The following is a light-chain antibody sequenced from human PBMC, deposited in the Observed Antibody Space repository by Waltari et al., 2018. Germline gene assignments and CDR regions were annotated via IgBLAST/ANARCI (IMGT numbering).Light chain of an antibody. Sequence: EIVLTQSPGTLSLSPGKRATLSCRASQSVSRTLAWYQQKPGQAPRLLIYGASTRATGIPGRFSGGGSGTDFSLTISRLEPEDFAVYYCQHYVSLPATFGQGTKVEIK. CDR1: QSVSRT. CDR3: QHYVSLPAT. V-gene: IGKV3-20*01. J-gene: IGKJ1*01. CDR2: GAS.